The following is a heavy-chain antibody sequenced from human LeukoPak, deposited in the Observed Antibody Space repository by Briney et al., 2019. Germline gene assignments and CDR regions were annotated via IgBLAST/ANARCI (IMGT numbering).Heavy chain of an antibody. CDR3: AKEKTKYYYGSGSYYNEFDY. Sequence: GGSLRLSCAASGFTFDGYAMHWVRQAPGKGLEWVSLISGDGGSTYYADSVKGRFTISRDNSKNSLYLQMNSLRTEDTALYYCAKEKTKYYYGSGSYYNEFDYWGQGTLVTVSS. V-gene: IGHV3-43*02. CDR2: ISGDGGST. J-gene: IGHJ4*02. D-gene: IGHD3-10*01. CDR1: GFTFDGYA.